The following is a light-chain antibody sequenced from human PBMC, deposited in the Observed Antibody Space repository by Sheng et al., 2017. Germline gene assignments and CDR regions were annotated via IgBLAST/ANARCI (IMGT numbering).Light chain of an antibody. CDR2: DAS. J-gene: IGKJ4*01. V-gene: IGKV1-13*02. CDR3: QQTYSTPLT. CDR1: QGISSA. Sequence: AIQLTQSPSSLSASVGDRVTITCRASQGISSALAWYQQKPGKAPKLLIYDASSLESGVPSRFSGSGSGTDFTLTISGLQPEDVATYYCQQTYSTPLTFGGGTKVEIK.